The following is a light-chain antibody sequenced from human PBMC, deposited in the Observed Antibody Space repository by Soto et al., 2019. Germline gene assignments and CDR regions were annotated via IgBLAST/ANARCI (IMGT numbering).Light chain of an antibody. CDR2: DDN. Sequence: QSVLTQPRSVSGAPGQRVTISCTGSSSNIGAGYDLHWYRQLPGTAPKLLIYDDNNRPSGVPDRFSGSKSGTSASLAISGLQAEDEADYYCQSYDSSLSGYVFGTGTKVTV. J-gene: IGLJ1*01. CDR3: QSYDSSLSGYV. CDR1: SSNIGAGYD. V-gene: IGLV1-40*01.